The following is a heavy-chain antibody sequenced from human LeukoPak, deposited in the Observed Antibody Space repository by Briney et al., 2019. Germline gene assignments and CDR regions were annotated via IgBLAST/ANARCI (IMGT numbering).Heavy chain of an antibody. Sequence: ASVKVSCKASGYTFTGYYMHWARQAPGQGLEWMGWINPNSGGTNYAQKFQGRVTMTRDTSISTAYMELSRLRSDDTAVYYCARREQWLVRGSSYYFDYWGQGTLVTVSS. V-gene: IGHV1-2*02. CDR1: GYTFTGYY. D-gene: IGHD6-19*01. J-gene: IGHJ4*02. CDR3: ARREQWLVRGSSYYFDY. CDR2: INPNSGGT.